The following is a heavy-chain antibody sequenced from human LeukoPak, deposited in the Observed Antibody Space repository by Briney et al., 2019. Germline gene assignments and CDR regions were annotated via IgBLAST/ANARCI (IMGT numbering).Heavy chain of an antibody. CDR2: ISSSGSTI. Sequence: GGSLRLSCAASGLSFGDYYMSWIRQAPGKGLEWVSYISSSGSTIYYADSVKGRFTISRDNARNSLYLQMNSLRAEDTAVYYCARDRYFDNSGFLGYWGQGTLVTVSS. CDR1: GLSFGDYY. J-gene: IGHJ4*02. CDR3: ARDRYFDNSGFLGY. D-gene: IGHD3-22*01. V-gene: IGHV3-11*01.